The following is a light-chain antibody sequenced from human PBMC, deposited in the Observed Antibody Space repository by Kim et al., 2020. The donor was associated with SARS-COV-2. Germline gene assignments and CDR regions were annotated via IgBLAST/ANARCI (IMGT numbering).Light chain of an antibody. CDR2: AAS. J-gene: IGKJ1*01. CDR1: QGISNY. V-gene: IGKV1-27*01. Sequence: DIQMTQSPSSLSASVGDRVTITCRASQGISNYLAWHQQKPGKVPKLLIYAASTLQSGVPSRFSGSRSGTDFTLTISSLRPEDVATYYCQKYNSAFRTFGQGTKVDIK. CDR3: QKYNSAFRT.